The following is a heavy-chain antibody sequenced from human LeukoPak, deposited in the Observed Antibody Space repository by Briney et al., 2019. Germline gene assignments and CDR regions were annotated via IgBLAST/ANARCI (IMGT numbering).Heavy chain of an antibody. CDR3: VKDRETYYDPGGYYCIWLDP. CDR2: INWNGGST. Sequence: PGGSLRLSCAASGFTFDDYGMSWVRQAPGKGLEWVSGINWNGGSTSYADSVKGRFTISRDNSKSTLFLQMNSLRADDTAVYHCVKDRETYYDPGGYYCIWLDPWGLGTLVTVSS. J-gene: IGHJ5*02. CDR1: GFTFDDYG. V-gene: IGHV3-20*01. D-gene: IGHD3-22*01.